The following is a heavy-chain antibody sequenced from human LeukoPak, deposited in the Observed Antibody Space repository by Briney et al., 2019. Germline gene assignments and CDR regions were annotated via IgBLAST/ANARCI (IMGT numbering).Heavy chain of an antibody. J-gene: IGHJ4*02. Sequence: GESLKISCKGSGYSFTSYWIGWVRQMPGKGLEWMGIIYPGDSDTRYRPSFQGQVTISADKSISTAYLQWSSLKASDTAMYYCAGSGERGIAVARMEYWGEGTLVTVSS. CDR3: AGSGERGIAVARMEY. D-gene: IGHD6-19*01. V-gene: IGHV5-51*01. CDR2: IYPGDSDT. CDR1: GYSFTSYW.